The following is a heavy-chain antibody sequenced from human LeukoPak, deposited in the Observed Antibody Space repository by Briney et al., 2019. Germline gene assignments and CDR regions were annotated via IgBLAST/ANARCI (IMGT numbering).Heavy chain of an antibody. CDR3: AKDGYSSSWYVEGSFDY. CDR2: INWNGGST. Sequence: GGALRLSCAASGFTFDDYGMSWVRQAPGKGLEWVSGINWNGGSTGYADSVKGRFTISRDNSKNTLYLQMNSLRAEDTAVYYCAKDGYSSSWYVEGSFDYWGQGTLVTVSS. D-gene: IGHD6-13*01. J-gene: IGHJ4*02. CDR1: GFTFDDYG. V-gene: IGHV3-20*04.